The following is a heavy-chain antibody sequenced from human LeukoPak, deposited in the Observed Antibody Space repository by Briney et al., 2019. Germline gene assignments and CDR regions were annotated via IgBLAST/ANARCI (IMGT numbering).Heavy chain of an antibody. Sequence: SETLSLTCTVSGGSISSYYWSWIRQPAGKGLEWIGRIYTSGSTNYNPSLKSRVTMSVDTSKNQFSLKLSSVTAADTAVYYCARDLLQYCSSTSCYSSHYYYGMDVWGQGTTVTVSS. J-gene: IGHJ6*02. CDR2: IYTSGST. V-gene: IGHV4-4*07. CDR1: GGSISSYY. CDR3: ARDLLQYCSSTSCYSSHYYYGMDV. D-gene: IGHD2-2*01.